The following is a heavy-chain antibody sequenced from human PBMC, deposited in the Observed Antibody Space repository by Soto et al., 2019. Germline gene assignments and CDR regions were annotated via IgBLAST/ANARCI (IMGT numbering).Heavy chain of an antibody. D-gene: IGHD3-3*01. Sequence: PGGSLRLSCAASGFTFSSYGMHWVRQAPGKGLEWVAVISYDGSNKYYADSVKGRFTISRDNSKNTLYLQMNSLRAEDTAVYYCAIWEYYFDYWGQGTLVTVSS. V-gene: IGHV3-30*03. CDR1: GFTFSSYG. J-gene: IGHJ4*02. CDR2: ISYDGSNK. CDR3: AIWEYYFDY.